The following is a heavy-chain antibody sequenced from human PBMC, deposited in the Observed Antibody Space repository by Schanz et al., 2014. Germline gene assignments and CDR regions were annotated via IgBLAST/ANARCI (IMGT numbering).Heavy chain of an antibody. V-gene: IGHV3-23*01. CDR2: ISGGGGTT. D-gene: IGHD3-9*01. J-gene: IGHJ5*02. Sequence: EVQLLESGGGLVQPGGSLRLSCAASGFTFSTSAMSWVRQVPGKGLEWVSAISGGGGTTYYTDSVKGRFTISRDNSKSTLYLQMNSLRAEDTAVYYCAKAADWPVTRFDPWGQGTLVTVSS. CDR1: GFTFSTSA. CDR3: AKAADWPVTRFDP.